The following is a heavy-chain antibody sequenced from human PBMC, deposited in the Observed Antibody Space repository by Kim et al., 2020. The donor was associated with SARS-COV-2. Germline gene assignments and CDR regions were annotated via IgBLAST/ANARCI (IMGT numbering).Heavy chain of an antibody. D-gene: IGHD3-10*01. V-gene: IGHV3-30-3*01. J-gene: IGHJ4*02. CDR2: ISYDGSNK. CDR3: ARDKITMVRGVISPSGRGESHGY. CDR1: GFTFSSYA. Sequence: GGSLRLSCAASGFTFSSYAMHWVRQAPGKGLEWVAVISYDGSNKYYADSVKGRFTISRDNSKNTLYLQMNSLRAEDTAVYYCARDKITMVRGVISPSGRGESHGYWGQGTLVTVSS.